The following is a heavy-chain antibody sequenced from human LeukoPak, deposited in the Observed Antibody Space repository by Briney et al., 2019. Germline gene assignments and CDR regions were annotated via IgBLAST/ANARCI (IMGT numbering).Heavy chain of an antibody. Sequence: GRSLRLSCAASGFTFDVYAMHWVRQAPGKGLEWVSGISWNSGSIGYADSVKGRFTISRDNAKNSLYLQMNSLRAEDTALYYCAKDMVRGVHGMDVWGHGTTVTVSS. CDR2: ISWNSGSI. CDR3: AKDMVRGVHGMDV. V-gene: IGHV3-9*01. J-gene: IGHJ6*02. D-gene: IGHD3-10*01. CDR1: GFTFDVYA.